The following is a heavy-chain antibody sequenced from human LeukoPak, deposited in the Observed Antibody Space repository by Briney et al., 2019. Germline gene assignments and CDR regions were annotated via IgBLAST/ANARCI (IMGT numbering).Heavy chain of an antibody. CDR1: GASISSNSYY. V-gene: IGHV4-39*01. Sequence: PSETLSLTCIVSGASISSNSYYWGWIRHPPGKGLEWIGNIFYTENTYYNPSLESRVTISLDTSKNQFSLKLSSVTAADTAVYYCAKQRRDGYNYFDFWGQGTLVTVSS. CDR2: IFYTENT. D-gene: IGHD5-24*01. J-gene: IGHJ4*02. CDR3: AKQRRDGYNYFDF.